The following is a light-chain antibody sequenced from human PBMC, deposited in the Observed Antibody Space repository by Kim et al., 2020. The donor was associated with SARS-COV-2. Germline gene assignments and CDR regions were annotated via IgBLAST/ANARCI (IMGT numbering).Light chain of an antibody. J-gene: IGKJ4*01. CDR3: QQRYSWPPLT. V-gene: IGKV3-11*01. Sequence: VLTQSPATLSLSPGERATLSCRTSQSVSHHLAWYQQKRGQAPRRLIYDASNRATGIPARFSGSGSGTDFNLTIHSLEPEDSAVYYCQQRYSWPPLTFGGGTKVDIK. CDR2: DAS. CDR1: QSVSHH.